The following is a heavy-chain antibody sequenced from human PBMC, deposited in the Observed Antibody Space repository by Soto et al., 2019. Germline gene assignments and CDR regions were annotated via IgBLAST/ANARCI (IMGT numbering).Heavy chain of an antibody. D-gene: IGHD1-1*01. J-gene: IGHJ4*02. CDR1: GFTVSSNY. V-gene: IGHV3-66*01. CDR2: IYSGGST. CDR3: ARDLPKQTEVHLP. Sequence: GGSLRLSCAASGFTVSSNYMSWVRQAPGKGLEWVSVIYSGGSTYYADSVKGRFTISRDNSKNTLYLQMNSLRAEDTAVYYCARDLPKQTEVHLPWGQGTLVTVSS.